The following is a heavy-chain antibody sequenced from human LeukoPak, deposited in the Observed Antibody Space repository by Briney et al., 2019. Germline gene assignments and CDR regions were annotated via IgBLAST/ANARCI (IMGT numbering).Heavy chain of an antibody. CDR3: ARDSYSSGWYNAFDI. CDR1: GGSISSSNW. CDR2: IYHSGST. V-gene: IGHV4-4*02. Sequence: PSETLSLTCTVSGGSISSSNWWSWVRQPPGKGLEWIGEIYHSGSTNYNPSLKSRVTISVDKSKNQFSLKLSSVTAADTAVYYCARDSYSSGWYNAFDIWGQGTMVTVSS. J-gene: IGHJ3*02. D-gene: IGHD6-19*01.